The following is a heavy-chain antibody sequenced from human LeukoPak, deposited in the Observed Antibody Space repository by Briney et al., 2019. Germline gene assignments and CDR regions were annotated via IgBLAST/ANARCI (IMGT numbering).Heavy chain of an antibody. CDR3: ARDTKYAFDN. J-gene: IGHJ4*02. Sequence: GGSLRLSCAASGFTFSSYSMNWVRQAPGKGLEWISYIGISSGNTKYADSVKGRLTISGDKAKNSVYLQMNSLRVEDTAVYYCARDTKYAFDNWGQGTLVTVSS. CDR1: GFTFSSYS. V-gene: IGHV3-48*01. D-gene: IGHD2-2*01. CDR2: IGISSGNT.